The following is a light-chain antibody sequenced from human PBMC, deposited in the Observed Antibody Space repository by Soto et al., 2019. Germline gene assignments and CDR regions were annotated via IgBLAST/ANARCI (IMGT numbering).Light chain of an antibody. CDR1: TGAVTSGHY. CDR3: LLSYSAARAGV. V-gene: IGLV7-46*01. CDR2: DTT. Sequence: QAVVTQEPSLTVSPGGTVTLTCGSSTGAVTSGHYPYWFQQKPGQAPRTLIYDTTNKYSWTPARFSGSLLGGKAALTLSGAQPEDEAEYYCLLSYSAARAGVFGGGTKLTVL. J-gene: IGLJ3*02.